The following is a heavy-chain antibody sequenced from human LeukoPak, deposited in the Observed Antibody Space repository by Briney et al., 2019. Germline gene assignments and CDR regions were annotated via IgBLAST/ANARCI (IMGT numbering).Heavy chain of an antibody. CDR2: TYYRSKWYN. CDR1: GDSVSSNSAA. D-gene: IGHD3-3*01. J-gene: IGHJ4*02. Sequence: SQTLSLTCAISGDSVSSNSAAWNWIRQSPSRGLEWLGRTYYRSKWYNDYAVSVKSRITTNPDTSKNQFSLQLNSVTPEDTAVYYCARESLLRFLEWLLYVHPVGYFDYWGQGTLVTVSS. V-gene: IGHV6-1*01. CDR3: ARESLLRFLEWLLYVHPVGYFDY.